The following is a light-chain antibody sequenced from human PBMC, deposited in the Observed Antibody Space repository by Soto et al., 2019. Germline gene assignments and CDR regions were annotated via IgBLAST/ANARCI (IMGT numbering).Light chain of an antibody. CDR1: SSDVGGYDY. J-gene: IGLJ1*01. CDR2: DVT. CDR3: RSYTSSSTPYV. V-gene: IGLV2-14*03. Sequence: QSALTQFASVSGSPGQSITISCTGTSSDVGGYDYVSWYQQHPGKAPKLMIYDVTDRPSGVSNRFSGSKSGNTASLTISGLQAEDVADYYCRSYTSSSTPYVFGTGTKVTV.